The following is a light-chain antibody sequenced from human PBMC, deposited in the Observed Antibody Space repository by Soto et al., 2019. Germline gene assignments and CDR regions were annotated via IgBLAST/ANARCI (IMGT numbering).Light chain of an antibody. Sequence: EIVLTQSPATLSLSPGERATLSCRASQSVSSYLASYQQKPGQAPRLLIYDASNRATGIPARFSGSGSGTDFTLTISSLEPEDFAVYYCQQRSNWSPEVTFGGGTKVEIK. V-gene: IGKV3-11*01. CDR2: DAS. CDR3: QQRSNWSPEVT. J-gene: IGKJ4*01. CDR1: QSVSSY.